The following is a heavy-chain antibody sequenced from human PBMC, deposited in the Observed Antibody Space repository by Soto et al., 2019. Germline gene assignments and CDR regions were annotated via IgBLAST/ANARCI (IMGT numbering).Heavy chain of an antibody. Sequence: ASVKVSCKASGYTFTSYGISWVRQAPGQGLEWMGWISAYNGNTNYAQKLQGRVTMTTDTSTSTAYMELRSLRSDDTAVYYCARDYYGGLSKVRRWSSGWYLDYWGQGTLVTVSS. CDR3: ARDYYGGLSKVRRWSSGWYLDY. D-gene: IGHD6-19*01. CDR2: ISAYNGNT. J-gene: IGHJ4*02. V-gene: IGHV1-18*01. CDR1: GYTFTSYG.